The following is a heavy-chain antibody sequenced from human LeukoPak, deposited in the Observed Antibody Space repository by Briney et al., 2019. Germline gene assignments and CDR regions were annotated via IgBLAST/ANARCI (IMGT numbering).Heavy chain of an antibody. CDR2: IYYSGST. D-gene: IGHD6-19*01. Sequence: KASETLSPTCTVSGGSISSYYWSWIRQPPGKGLEWIEYIYYSGSTNYNPSLKSRVTISVDTSKNQFSLKLSSVTAADTAVYYCARLKVGAVAGWFDPWGQGTLVTVSS. CDR3: ARLKVGAVAGWFDP. CDR1: GGSISSYY. J-gene: IGHJ5*02. V-gene: IGHV4-59*08.